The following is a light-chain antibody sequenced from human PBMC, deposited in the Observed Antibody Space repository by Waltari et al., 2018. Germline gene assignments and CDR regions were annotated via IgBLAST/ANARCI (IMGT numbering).Light chain of an antibody. CDR1: KLGGKY. CDR2: QHN. Sequence: SYELTQPPSVSVSPGQTASITCSGDKLGGKYASWYQLRAGQPPPLVISQHNQRPSGIPERFSASYSGNTATLTISGTQPMDEADYYCQAWDSDTVIFGGGTKLSVL. CDR3: QAWDSDTVI. V-gene: IGLV3-1*01. J-gene: IGLJ2*01.